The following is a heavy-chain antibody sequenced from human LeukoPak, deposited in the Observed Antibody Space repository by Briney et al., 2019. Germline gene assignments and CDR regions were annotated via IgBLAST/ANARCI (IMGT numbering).Heavy chain of an antibody. Sequence: SETLSLTCAVYGGSFSGYYWSWIRQPPGKGLEWIGEINHSGSTNYNPSLKSRVTISVDTSKNQFSLKLSSVTAADTAVYYCARQISDSSNNDAFDIWGQGTMVTVSS. V-gene: IGHV4-34*01. J-gene: IGHJ3*02. CDR1: GGSFSGYY. CDR2: INHSGST. CDR3: ARQISDSSNNDAFDI. D-gene: IGHD3-22*01.